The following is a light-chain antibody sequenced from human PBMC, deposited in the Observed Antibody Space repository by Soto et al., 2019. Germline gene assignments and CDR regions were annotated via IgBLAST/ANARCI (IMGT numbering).Light chain of an antibody. Sequence: QSVLTQPRSVSGSPGQSVTISCTGTSSDVGGYNYVSWYQQHPGKAPKFMIYDVSKRPSGVPDRFSGSKSGNTASLTISGLLGEDEDDYYCCSYAGRYKGYVLVTRTKLPVL. CDR3: CSYAGRYKGYV. V-gene: IGLV2-11*01. CDR2: DVS. J-gene: IGLJ1*01. CDR1: SSDVGGYNY.